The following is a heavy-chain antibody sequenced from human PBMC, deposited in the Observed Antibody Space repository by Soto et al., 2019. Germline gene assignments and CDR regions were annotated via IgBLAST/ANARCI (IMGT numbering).Heavy chain of an antibody. CDR1: GGSFSGYY. Sequence: QVQLQQWGAGLLKPSETLSLTCAVYGGSFSGYYWSWIRKPPGKGLEWIGEINHSGSTNYNPSLKSRVTISVDTSKNQFSLELSSVTAADTAVYYCARAQLYSSGWYTRYYYYGMDVWGQGTKVTGSS. CDR2: INHSGST. V-gene: IGHV4-34*01. D-gene: IGHD6-19*01. J-gene: IGHJ6*02. CDR3: ARAQLYSSGWYTRYYYYGMDV.